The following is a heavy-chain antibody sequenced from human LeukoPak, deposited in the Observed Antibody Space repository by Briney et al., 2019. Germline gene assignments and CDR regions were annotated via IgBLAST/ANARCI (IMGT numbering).Heavy chain of an antibody. V-gene: IGHV4-34*01. CDR3: ARGTRRYYDGSGYYYGEFDY. J-gene: IGHJ4*02. CDR2: INHSGST. D-gene: IGHD3-22*01. CDR1: GGSFSGYY. Sequence: SETLSLTCAVYGGSFSGYYWSWIRQPPGKGLEWIGEINHSGSTNYNPSLKSRVTISVDTSKNQFSLKLSSVTAADTAVYYCARGTRRYYDGSGYYYGEFDYWGQGILVTVSS.